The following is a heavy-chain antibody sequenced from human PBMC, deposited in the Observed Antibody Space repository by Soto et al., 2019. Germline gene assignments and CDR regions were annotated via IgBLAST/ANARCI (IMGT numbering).Heavy chain of an antibody. D-gene: IGHD2-2*01. J-gene: IGHJ3*02. CDR1: GYTFTGYY. CDR2: INPNSGGT. Sequence: QVQLVQSGAEVKKPGASVKVSCKASGYTFTGYYMHWVRQAPGQGLEWMGWINPNSGGTNYAQKFQGRVTVTRDTSISPAYMELSRLRSDDTAVYYCARDAFGGYCSSTSWVKGAFDIWGQGTMVTVSS. CDR3: ARDAFGGYCSSTSWVKGAFDI. V-gene: IGHV1-2*02.